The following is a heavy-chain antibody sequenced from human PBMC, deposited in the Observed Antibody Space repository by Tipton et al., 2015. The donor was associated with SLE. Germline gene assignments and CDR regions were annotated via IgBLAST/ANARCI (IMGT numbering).Heavy chain of an antibody. D-gene: IGHD4-17*01. V-gene: IGHV4-39*07. CDR1: GGSISSIIYY. CDR2: MYYSGST. J-gene: IGHJ5*02. CDR3: ARYLKGEYFDP. Sequence: TLSLTCTVSGGSISSIIYYWGWIRQPPGKGLEWIGSMYYSGSTYYNPSLKSRVTISVDTSKNQFSLRLTSVTAADTAVYFCARYLKGEYFDPWGQGTLVTVSS.